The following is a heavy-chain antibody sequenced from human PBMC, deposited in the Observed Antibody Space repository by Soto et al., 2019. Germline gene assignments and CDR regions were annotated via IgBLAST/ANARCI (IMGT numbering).Heavy chain of an antibody. V-gene: IGHV4-4*02. CDR2: IYHSGGT. CDR3: ASSTDSWTKESWFDP. D-gene: IGHD3-3*01. Sequence: QVQLQESGPGLVKPSGTLSLTCAVSGGSISSSNWWNWIRQPPGKGLEWIGEIYHSGGTNYNPSLKSRVTISVDTCKNQFSLKLSSVTAADTAVYYCASSTDSWTKESWFDPWGQGTLVTVSS. CDR1: GGSISSSNW. J-gene: IGHJ5*02.